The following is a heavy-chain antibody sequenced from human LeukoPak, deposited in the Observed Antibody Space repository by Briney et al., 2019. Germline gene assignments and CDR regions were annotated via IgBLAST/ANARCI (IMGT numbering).Heavy chain of an antibody. CDR2: IYYSGST. CDR3: VRPRGDGSLDWFDP. CDR1: GGSISSSSFY. Sequence: SETLSLTCTVSGGSISSSSFYWGWIRQPPGKGLEWIGTIYYSGSTFYNPSLKSRVTISVDTSKNQFSLKLSSVTATDTAVYYCVRPRGDGSLDWFDPWGQGTLVTVSS. V-gene: IGHV4-39*01. J-gene: IGHJ5*02. D-gene: IGHD2-21*02.